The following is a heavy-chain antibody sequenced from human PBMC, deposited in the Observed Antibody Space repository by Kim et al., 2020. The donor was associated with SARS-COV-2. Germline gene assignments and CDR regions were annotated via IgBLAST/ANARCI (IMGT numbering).Heavy chain of an antibody. CDR2: IDPSDSYT. CDR3: ARGGKRPAGVYYYYGMDV. Sequence: GESLKISCKGSGYSFTSYWISWVRQMPGKGLEWMGRIDPSDSYTNYSPSFQGHVTISADKSISTAYLQWSSLKASDTAMYYCARGGKRPAGVYYYYGMDVWGQGTTVTVSS. CDR1: GYSFTSYW. J-gene: IGHJ6*02. D-gene: IGHD2-15*01. V-gene: IGHV5-10-1*01.